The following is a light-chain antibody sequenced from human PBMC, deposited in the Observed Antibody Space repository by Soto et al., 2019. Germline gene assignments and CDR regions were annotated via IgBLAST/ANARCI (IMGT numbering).Light chain of an antibody. Sequence: SYELTQPPSVSVAPGQTARITRGGNTIGGKSVHWYQQKPGQAPVLVVYDDSDRPSGIPERFSGSNSVNTATLTISRVAAGDEADYYCQVWESGRGVFGTGTKVTVL. J-gene: IGLJ1*01. CDR3: QVWESGRGV. V-gene: IGLV3-21*02. CDR2: DDS. CDR1: TIGGKS.